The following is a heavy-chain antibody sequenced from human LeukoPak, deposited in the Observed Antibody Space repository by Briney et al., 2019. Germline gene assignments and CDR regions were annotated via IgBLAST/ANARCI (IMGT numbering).Heavy chain of an antibody. J-gene: IGHJ4*02. D-gene: IGHD6-6*01. Sequence: ASVTLLCKVCGHTLTELSMLWVRQARGKGREWMGGYDPEDGETIYAQKLQSRDTITEDTSTNTDHMELRTQSSEHTAVYYCGTWPSSVVDYWGQGTLVTVP. CDR3: GTWPSSVVDY. CDR1: GHTLTELS. V-gene: IGHV1-24*01. CDR2: YDPEDGET.